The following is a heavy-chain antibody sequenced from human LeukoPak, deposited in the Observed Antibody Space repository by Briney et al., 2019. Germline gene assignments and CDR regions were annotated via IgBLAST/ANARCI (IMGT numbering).Heavy chain of an antibody. CDR3: AKGIHSTGYYPFDY. Sequence: GGSLRLSGAASGFTFSSYAMSWVRQAPGKGLEWVSGIGESGDNTYYADSVKGRFTISRDTSKSTLYLQLNSLRAEDTAIYYCAKGIHSTGYYPFDYWGQGTLVTVSS. J-gene: IGHJ4*02. D-gene: IGHD3-22*01. CDR2: IGESGDNT. V-gene: IGHV3-23*01. CDR1: GFTFSSYA.